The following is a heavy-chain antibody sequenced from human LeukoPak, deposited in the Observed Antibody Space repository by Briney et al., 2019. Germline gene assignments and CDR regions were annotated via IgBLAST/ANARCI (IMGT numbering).Heavy chain of an antibody. CDR2: IYSGGST. J-gene: IGHJ6*03. D-gene: IGHD6-25*01. Sequence: PGGSLRLSCAASGFTVSSNYMSWVRQAPGKGLEWVSVIYSGGSTYYADSVKGRFTISRDNSKNTLYLQMNSLRAEDTAVYYCATAATPSSRSYYYYYYYMDVWGKGTTVTVSS. CDR1: GFTVSSNY. CDR3: ATAATPSSRSYYYYYYYMDV. V-gene: IGHV3-66*02.